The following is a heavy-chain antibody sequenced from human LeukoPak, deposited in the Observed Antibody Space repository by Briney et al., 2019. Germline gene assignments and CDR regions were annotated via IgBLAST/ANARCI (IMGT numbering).Heavy chain of an antibody. CDR1: GGSISSGDYW. Sequence: SETLSLTCTVSGGSISSGDYWWGWIRQSPGEGLEWIGSIYYSGTTHYSPSLKSRVTLSVDTSKNHFSLKLISVTAADPAVYYCGRQRGGGSWHFDLWGRGTLVTVSA. CDR3: GRQRGGGSWHFDL. CDR2: IYYSGTT. J-gene: IGHJ2*01. V-gene: IGHV4-39*01. D-gene: IGHD2-15*01.